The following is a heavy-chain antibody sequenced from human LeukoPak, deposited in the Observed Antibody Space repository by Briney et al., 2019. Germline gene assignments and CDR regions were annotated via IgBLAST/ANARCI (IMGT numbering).Heavy chain of an antibody. CDR3: ATSAAAGYLDY. Sequence: PGRSLRLSCAASGFTFSSYGMHWVRQAPGKGLEWVAVIWYDGSNKYYADSVKGRFTISRDNSKNTLYLQMNSLRAEDAAIYYCATSAAAGYLDYWGQGTLVTVSS. CDR2: IWYDGSNK. D-gene: IGHD6-13*01. CDR1: GFTFSSYG. J-gene: IGHJ4*02. V-gene: IGHV3-33*01.